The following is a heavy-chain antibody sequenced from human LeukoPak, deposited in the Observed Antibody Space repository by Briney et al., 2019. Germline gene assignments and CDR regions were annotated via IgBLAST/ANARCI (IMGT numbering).Heavy chain of an antibody. Sequence: GGSLRLSCAASGFTFSSYSMNWVRQAPGKGLEWVSSISSYNSYIYYADSVKGRFTISRDNAKNSLYLQMNSLRAEDTAVYFCARDQPLTVSTWGYFYYYMDVWGRGTTVTVSS. V-gene: IGHV3-21*01. CDR1: GFTFSSYS. CDR2: ISSYNSYI. CDR3: ARDQPLTVSTWGYFYYYMDV. D-gene: IGHD4-17*01. J-gene: IGHJ6*03.